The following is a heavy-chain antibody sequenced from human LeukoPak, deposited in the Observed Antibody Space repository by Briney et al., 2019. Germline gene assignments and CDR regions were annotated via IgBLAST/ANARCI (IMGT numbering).Heavy chain of an antibody. CDR3: AKVRSRAAADAEDY. V-gene: IGHV3-30*02. D-gene: IGHD6-13*01. CDR1: GFTFSSYG. CDR2: IRYEGSNK. Sequence: GGSLRLSCAASGFTFSSYGMHWVRQAPGKGLEWVAFIRYEGSNKYYADSVKGRFTISRDNSKNTLYLQMNSLRAEDTAVYYCAKVRSRAAADAEDYWGQGTLVTVSS. J-gene: IGHJ4*02.